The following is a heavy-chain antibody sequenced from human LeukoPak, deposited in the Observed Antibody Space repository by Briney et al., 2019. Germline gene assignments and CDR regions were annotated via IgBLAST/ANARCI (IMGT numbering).Heavy chain of an antibody. Sequence: PSETPSLTCTVSGYSISSGYYWGWIRQTPGKGLEWIGSIYHSGSTYYNPSLKSRVTISVDTSKNQFSLKLSSVTAADTAIYYCARVVDYGDYYYFDYWGQGTLVTVSS. CDR3: ARVVDYGDYYYFDY. D-gene: IGHD4-17*01. CDR1: GYSISSGYY. J-gene: IGHJ4*02. V-gene: IGHV4-38-2*02. CDR2: IYHSGST.